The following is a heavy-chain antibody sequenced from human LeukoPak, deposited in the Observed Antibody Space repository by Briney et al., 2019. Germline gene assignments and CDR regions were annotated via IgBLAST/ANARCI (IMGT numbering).Heavy chain of an antibody. CDR3: ARDAQWLTRRGFDP. D-gene: IGHD6-19*01. V-gene: IGHV3-30*04. Sequence: GGSLRLSCAASGFTFSSYAMHWVRQAPGKGLEWVAVISYDGSNKYYADSVKGRFTISRDNSKNTLYLQMNSPRAEDTAVYYCARDAQWLTRRGFDPWGQGTLVTVSS. J-gene: IGHJ5*02. CDR2: ISYDGSNK. CDR1: GFTFSSYA.